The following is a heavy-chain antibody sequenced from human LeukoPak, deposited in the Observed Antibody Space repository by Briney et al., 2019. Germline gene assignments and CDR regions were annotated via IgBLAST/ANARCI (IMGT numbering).Heavy chain of an antibody. CDR3: ARESFSSGWYYYGLDV. Sequence: ASVKVSCKASGYTFTRYAVNWVRQAPGQGLEWMGWINTNTGNPTYAQGFTGRFVFSLDISVSTAYLQISSLEAEDTAVYHCARESFSSGWYYYGLDVWGQGTTVTVSS. V-gene: IGHV7-4-1*02. CDR1: GYTFTRYA. D-gene: IGHD6-13*01. CDR2: INTNTGNP. J-gene: IGHJ6*02.